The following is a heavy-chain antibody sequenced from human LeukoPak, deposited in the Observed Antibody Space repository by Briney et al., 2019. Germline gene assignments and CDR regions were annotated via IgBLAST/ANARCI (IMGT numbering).Heavy chain of an antibody. CDR3: ARAYNWNDYFDY. V-gene: IGHV1-46*01. J-gene: IGHJ4*02. Sequence: ASVKVSCKASGYTFTSYFMHWVRQAPGQGLEWMGVINPNGGSTTYAQKFQGRVTMTWDTSTSAVYMDLSSLRSEDTAVYYCARAYNWNDYFDYWGQGTLVTVSS. D-gene: IGHD1-20*01. CDR2: INPNGGST. CDR1: GYTFTSYF.